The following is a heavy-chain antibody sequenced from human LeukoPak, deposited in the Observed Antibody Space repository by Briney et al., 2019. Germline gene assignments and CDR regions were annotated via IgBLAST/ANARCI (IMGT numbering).Heavy chain of an antibody. CDR1: GGSFSGYY. CDR2: INHSGST. CDR3: ARCPSYYLFDY. J-gene: IGHJ4*02. D-gene: IGHD3-10*01. V-gene: IGHV4-34*01. Sequence: PSETLSLTCAVYGGSFSGYYWSWIRQPQGKGLEWIGEINHSGSTNYNPSLKSRVTISVDTSKNQFSLKLSSVTAADTAVYYCARCPSYYLFDYWGQGTLVTVSS.